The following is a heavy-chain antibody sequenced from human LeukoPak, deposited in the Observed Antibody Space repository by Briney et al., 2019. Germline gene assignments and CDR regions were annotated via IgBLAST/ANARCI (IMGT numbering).Heavy chain of an antibody. D-gene: IGHD3/OR15-3a*01. V-gene: IGHV3-21*01. CDR2: ISSSSSYI. Sequence: PGRSLRLSCAASGFTFSSYSMNWVRQAPGKGLEWVSSISSSSSYIYYADSVKGRFTISRDNAKNSLYLQMNSLKAEDTAVYYCARVYSVGLYYFDYWGQGTLVTVSS. CDR3: ARVYSVGLYYFDY. J-gene: IGHJ4*02. CDR1: GFTFSSYS.